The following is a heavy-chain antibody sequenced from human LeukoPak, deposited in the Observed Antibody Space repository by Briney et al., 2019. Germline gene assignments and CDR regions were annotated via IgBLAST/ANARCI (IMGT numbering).Heavy chain of an antibody. CDR3: TRGIRSGSAFDI. CDR2: MFSGGTP. D-gene: IGHD6-19*01. CDR1: GFTVSSSH. J-gene: IGHJ3*02. Sequence: PGGSLRLSCAASGFTVSSSHMSWVRQAPGKGLEWVSVMFSGGTPYYADSVKGRFTISRDNSKNTLFLQMSSLRVEDTAVYYCTRGIRSGSAFDIWGQGTMVTVSS. V-gene: IGHV3-53*01.